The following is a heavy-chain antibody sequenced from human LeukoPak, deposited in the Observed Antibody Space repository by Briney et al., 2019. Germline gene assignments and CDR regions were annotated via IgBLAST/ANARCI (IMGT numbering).Heavy chain of an antibody. CDR2: INHSGST. CDR1: GGSFSGYY. D-gene: IGHD1-26*01. CDR3: ARDPRIVGATTGGFNY. J-gene: IGHJ4*02. V-gene: IGHV4-34*01. Sequence: SETLSLTCAVYGGSFSGYYWSWIRQPPGKGLEWIGEINHSGSTNYNPSLKSRVTISVDTSKNQFSLKLSSVTAADTAVYYCARDPRIVGATTGGFNYWGQGTLVTVSS.